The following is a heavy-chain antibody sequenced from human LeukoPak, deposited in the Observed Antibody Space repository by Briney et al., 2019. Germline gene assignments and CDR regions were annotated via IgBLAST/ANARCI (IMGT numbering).Heavy chain of an antibody. CDR2: IGTAGDT. CDR1: GFTFSGSA. Sequence: GGSLRLSCAASGFTFSGSAMHWVRQASGKGLEWVSAIGTAGDTYYPGSVKGRFTISRENAKNSLYLQMNSLRAGDTAVYYCARSGILTGIDYWGQGTLVTVSS. J-gene: IGHJ4*02. D-gene: IGHD3-9*01. CDR3: ARSGILTGIDY. V-gene: IGHV3-13*01.